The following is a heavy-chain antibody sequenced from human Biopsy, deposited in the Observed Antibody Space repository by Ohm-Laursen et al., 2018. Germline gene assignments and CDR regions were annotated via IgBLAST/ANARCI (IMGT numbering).Heavy chain of an antibody. CDR1: GGPFNNHA. Sequence: SSVKVSCKASGGPFNNHAFSWVRQAPGQGLEWMGGIIPIPNVATYAQKFQGRITITADESTSTAYMELSSLTSDDTAVYFCARGEGSSWFDPWGHGTQVTVSS. D-gene: IGHD1-26*01. J-gene: IGHJ5*02. CDR2: IIPIPNVA. CDR3: ARGEGSSWFDP. V-gene: IGHV1-69*01.